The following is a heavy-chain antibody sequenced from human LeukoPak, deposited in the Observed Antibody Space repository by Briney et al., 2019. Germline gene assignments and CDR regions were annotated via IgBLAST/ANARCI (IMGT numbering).Heavy chain of an antibody. CDR2: ISYDGSNK. V-gene: IGHV3-30*19. D-gene: IGHD2-2*01. Sequence: PGGSLRLSCAASGFTFSSYGMHWVRQAPGKGLEWVAVISYDGSNKYYADSVKGRFTISRDNSKNTLYLQMNSLRAEDTAVYYCARGLPVGWDAFDIWGQGTMVTVSS. J-gene: IGHJ3*02. CDR1: GFTFSSYG. CDR3: ARGLPVGWDAFDI.